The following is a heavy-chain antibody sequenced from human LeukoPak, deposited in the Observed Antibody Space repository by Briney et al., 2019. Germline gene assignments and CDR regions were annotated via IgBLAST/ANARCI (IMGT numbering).Heavy chain of an antibody. CDR2: IYSGGRT. V-gene: IGHV3-53*01. D-gene: IGHD3-10*01. J-gene: IGHJ6*03. CDR1: GFTVSSNY. Sequence: GGSLRLSCAASGFTVSSNYMSCVRHAPGKGLEWVSVIYSGGRTYYADSVKGRFTISRDNSENTLYLQMNSLRAEDTAVYYCAKGMGYASGSSYSYYYYMDVWGKGTTVTISS. CDR3: AKGMGYASGSSYSYYYYMDV.